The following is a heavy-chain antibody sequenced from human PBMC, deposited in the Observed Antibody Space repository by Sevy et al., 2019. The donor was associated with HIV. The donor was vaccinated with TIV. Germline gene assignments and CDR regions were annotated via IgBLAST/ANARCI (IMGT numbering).Heavy chain of an antibody. CDR1: VFTFSNAW. D-gene: IGHD3-22*01. J-gene: IGHJ4*02. Sequence: GGSLRLSCAASVFTFSNAWMSWVRQAPGKGLEWVGRIKSKTDGGTTDYAAPVKGRFTISRDDSKNTLYLQMNSLQTEDTAVYYCTTGPRITMIVVGWGQGTLVTVSS. CDR3: TTGPRITMIVVG. CDR2: IKSKTDGGTT. V-gene: IGHV3-15*01.